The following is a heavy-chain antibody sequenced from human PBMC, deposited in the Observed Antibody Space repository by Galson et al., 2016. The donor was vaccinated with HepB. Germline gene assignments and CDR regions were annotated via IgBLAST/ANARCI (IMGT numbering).Heavy chain of an antibody. CDR1: GFTFSSYA. J-gene: IGHJ3*02. D-gene: IGHD6-19*01. Sequence: SLSLSCAASGFTFSSYAMTWLREAPGKGLEWVSGIFGSGGPSYYADSVKGRFTISRDNSKNTLYVQRDSLRVEDSAVYYCAKALYSSPFVSAYDIWGQGTMGTVSS. V-gene: IGHV3-23*01. CDR2: IFGSGGPS. CDR3: AKALYSSPFVSAYDI.